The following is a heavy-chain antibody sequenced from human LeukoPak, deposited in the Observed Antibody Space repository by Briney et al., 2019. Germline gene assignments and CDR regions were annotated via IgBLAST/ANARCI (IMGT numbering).Heavy chain of an antibody. J-gene: IGHJ4*02. V-gene: IGHV3-23*01. CDR1: GFTFSSHG. Sequence: GGSLRLSCAASGFTFSSHGMSWVRQAPGKGLEWVSTISGSGDYTYYADSVKGRFTISRDNSKNTLYLQMNSLRAEDTAVYYCAKDAEYSGSYFDYWGQGTLVTVSS. CDR2: ISGSGDYT. D-gene: IGHD1-26*01. CDR3: AKDAEYSGSYFDY.